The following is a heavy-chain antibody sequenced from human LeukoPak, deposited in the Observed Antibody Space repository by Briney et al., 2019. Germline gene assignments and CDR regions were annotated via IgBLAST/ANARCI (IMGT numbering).Heavy chain of an antibody. CDR3: AGGNSMDV. D-gene: IGHD1/OR15-1a*01. CDR1: GFPFSNSW. Sequence: GGSLRLSCAVSGFPFSNSWMYWVRQAPGKGLEGVANINKDGGGISYVDSVKGRFIISRDNARNSLYLQMNSLRVEDTAVYFCAGGNSMDVRGKGTAVTVFS. V-gene: IGHV3-7*03. J-gene: IGHJ6*04. CDR2: INKDGGGI.